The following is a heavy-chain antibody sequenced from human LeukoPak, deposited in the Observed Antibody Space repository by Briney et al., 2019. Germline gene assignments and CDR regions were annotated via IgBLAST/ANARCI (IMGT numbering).Heavy chain of an antibody. CDR2: INPNSGGT. V-gene: IGHV1-2*02. D-gene: IGHD1-26*01. CDR1: GYTFTGYY. Sequence: ASVKVSCKASGYTFTGYYMHWVRQAPGQGLEWMGWINPNSGGTNYAQKFQGRVTMTRDTSISTAYMELSRLRSDDTAVYYCARVSGSYYPHFDDWGQGTLVTVSS. CDR3: ARVSGSYYPHFDD. J-gene: IGHJ4*02.